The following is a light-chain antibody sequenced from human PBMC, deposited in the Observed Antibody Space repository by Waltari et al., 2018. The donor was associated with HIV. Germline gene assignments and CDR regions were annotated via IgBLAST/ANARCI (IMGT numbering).Light chain of an antibody. J-gene: IGLJ1*01. CDR3: SSYATGNTYV. Sequence: QSALTQPASVSGSPGQSITISCTGTNSDIGKYNLFSWYQQHPGRVPKVLIFEVTTRPSGISHRFSGSKSDNTASLTISGLQAEDEADYYCSSYATGNTYVFGTGTSVTVL. CDR2: EVT. V-gene: IGLV2-23*02. CDR1: NSDIGKYNL.